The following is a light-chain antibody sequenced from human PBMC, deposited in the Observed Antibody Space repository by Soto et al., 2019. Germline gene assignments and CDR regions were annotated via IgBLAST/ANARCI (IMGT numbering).Light chain of an antibody. CDR3: QQGYSTLRWT. V-gene: IGKV1-39*01. J-gene: IGKJ1*01. CDR2: AAS. Sequence: IQMARSTQSLSASVGVSVTIFCRASQNNSSDLNGYQQNPGKAPNLLVYAASSFQSGVPSKFSGMGSETDFTLTISSLQPEDFATYYCQQGYSTLRWTFGQGTKL. CDR1: QNNSSD.